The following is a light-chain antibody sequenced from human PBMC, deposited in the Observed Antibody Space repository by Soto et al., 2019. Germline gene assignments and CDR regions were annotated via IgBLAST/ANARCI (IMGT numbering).Light chain of an antibody. Sequence: SYVLTQPPSVSVAPGQTARITCGGNNIGDKSVHWYQQKPGQAPVLVVYDDSARPSGIPARFSGSNSGNTATLTVSRVEGGDEADYYCHVWDSGSDQGIFGGGTKLTVL. CDR2: DDS. J-gene: IGLJ2*01. V-gene: IGLV3-21*02. CDR1: NIGDKS. CDR3: HVWDSGSDQGI.